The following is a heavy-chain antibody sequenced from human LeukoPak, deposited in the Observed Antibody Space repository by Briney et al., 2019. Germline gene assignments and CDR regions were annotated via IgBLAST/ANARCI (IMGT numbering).Heavy chain of an antibody. D-gene: IGHD6-6*01. Sequence: AASVKVSCKASGGTFSSYAISWVRQAPGQGLEWMGGIIPIFGTANYAQKFQGRVTITADESTSTAYMELSSLRSEDTAVYYCARVRETYSSSSPFDCWGQGTLVTVSS. CDR2: IIPIFGTA. CDR3: ARVRETYSSSSPFDC. CDR1: GGTFSSYA. V-gene: IGHV1-69*01. J-gene: IGHJ4*02.